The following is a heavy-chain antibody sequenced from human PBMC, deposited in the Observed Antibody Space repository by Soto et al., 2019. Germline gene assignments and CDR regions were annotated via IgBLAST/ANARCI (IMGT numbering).Heavy chain of an antibody. J-gene: IGHJ4*02. V-gene: IGHV3-30*18. Sequence: GGSLRLSCAASGFTFSSYGMHWVRQAPGKGLEWVAVISYDGSNKYYADSVKGRFTISRDNSKNTLYLQMNSLRAEDTAVYYCAKDPLLSDFDWIRGGLDQSDYWGQGTLVTVSS. D-gene: IGHD3-9*01. CDR2: ISYDGSNK. CDR1: GFTFSSYG. CDR3: AKDPLLSDFDWIRGGLDQSDY.